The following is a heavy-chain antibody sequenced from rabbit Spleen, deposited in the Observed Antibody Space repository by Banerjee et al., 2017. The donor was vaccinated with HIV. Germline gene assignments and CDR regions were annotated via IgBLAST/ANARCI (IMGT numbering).Heavy chain of an antibody. CDR2: IAGTSSGFT. Sequence: QSLEESGGDLVKPGASLTLTCTASGFSFSSSDYMCWVRQAPGKGLEWIACIAGTSSGFTYSATWAKGRFTCSKTSSTTVTLQMTSLTAADTATYFCARGRLGYALTRLDLWGPGTLVTVS. V-gene: IGHV1S40*01. J-gene: IGHJ3*01. CDR1: GFSFSSSDY. D-gene: IGHD6-1*01. CDR3: ARGRLGYALTRLDL.